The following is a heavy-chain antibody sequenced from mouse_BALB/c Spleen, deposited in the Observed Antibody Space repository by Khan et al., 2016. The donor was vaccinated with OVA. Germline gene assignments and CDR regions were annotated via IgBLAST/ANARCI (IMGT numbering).Heavy chain of an antibody. V-gene: IGHV3-2*02. CDR3: ARTARIKY. J-gene: IGHJ2*01. Sequence: EVKLEVSGPGLVKPSQSLSLTCTVTGYSITSGYGWNWLRQFPGNILEWMGYISYSGSTNYNPSLKSRISITRDTSKNQFFLQLNSVTTEDTATYYCARTARIKYWGQGTTLTVSS. D-gene: IGHD1-2*01. CDR2: ISYSGST. CDR1: GYSITSGYG.